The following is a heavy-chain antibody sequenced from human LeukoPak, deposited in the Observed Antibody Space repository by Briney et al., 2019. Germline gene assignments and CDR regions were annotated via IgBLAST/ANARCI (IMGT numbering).Heavy chain of an antibody. Sequence: SETLSLTCAVYGGSFSGYYWSWIRQPPGKGLEWIGEINHSGSTNYNPSLKSRVTISVDTPKNQFSLKLSSVTAADTAVYYCARDSSGWFPYNWFDPWGQGTLVTVSS. V-gene: IGHV4-34*01. CDR2: INHSGST. J-gene: IGHJ5*02. CDR1: GGSFSGYY. D-gene: IGHD6-19*01. CDR3: ARDSSGWFPYNWFDP.